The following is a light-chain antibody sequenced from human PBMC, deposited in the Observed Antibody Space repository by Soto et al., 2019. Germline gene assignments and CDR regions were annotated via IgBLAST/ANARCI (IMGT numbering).Light chain of an antibody. CDR3: QQYYSYPLT. CDR1: QGISSY. Sequence: AIRMTQSPSSFSASTGDRVTITCRASQGISSYLAWYQQKPGKAPKLLIYAAYTVQSGVPSRFSGSGSGTDLTLTIICLQSEDFATYYCQQYYSYPLTFGGGTKVEIK. V-gene: IGKV1-8*01. CDR2: AAY. J-gene: IGKJ4*01.